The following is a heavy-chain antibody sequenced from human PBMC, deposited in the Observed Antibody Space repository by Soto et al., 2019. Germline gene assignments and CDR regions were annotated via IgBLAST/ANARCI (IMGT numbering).Heavy chain of an antibody. Sequence: GGSLRLSCAAFGFDFNKYAMTWVRQAPGKGLQWVSSITSNGDSTYYADSVKGRFTTSRDNSKNTLYLQMNSLRADDTTVFYCAKDSPSYTTSPFYFDSWGQGTLVTVSS. J-gene: IGHJ4*02. D-gene: IGHD2-2*02. V-gene: IGHV3-23*01. CDR1: GFDFNKYA. CDR3: AKDSPSYTTSPFYFDS. CDR2: ITSNGDST.